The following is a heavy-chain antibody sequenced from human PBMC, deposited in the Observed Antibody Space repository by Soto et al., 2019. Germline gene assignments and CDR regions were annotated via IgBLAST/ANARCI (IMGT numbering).Heavy chain of an antibody. D-gene: IGHD2-15*01. J-gene: IGHJ4*02. CDR3: ARGQVVAAQH. CDR1: GGSFSGYY. CDR2: INHSGST. Sequence: SETLSLTCAVYGGSFSGYYWSWIRQPPGKGLEWIGEINHSGSTNYNPSLKSRVTISVDTSKNQFSLKLSSVTAADTAVYYCARGQVVAAQHWGQGTLVTVSS. V-gene: IGHV4-34*01.